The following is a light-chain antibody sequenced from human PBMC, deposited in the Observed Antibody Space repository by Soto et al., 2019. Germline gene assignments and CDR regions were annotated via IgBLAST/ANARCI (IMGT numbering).Light chain of an antibody. J-gene: IGKJ1*01. CDR3: HQYGSSPAT. CDR1: QSVSSSY. CDR2: GAT. V-gene: IGKV3-20*01. Sequence: IVLSQYQGTMSLYPWENAKFYCRASQSVSSSYLAWYQQRRGQAPRLLIYGATSRATGIPDRFSGSGSGTDFTLTISRLEPEDFAVYYCHQYGSSPATFGQGTNVDI.